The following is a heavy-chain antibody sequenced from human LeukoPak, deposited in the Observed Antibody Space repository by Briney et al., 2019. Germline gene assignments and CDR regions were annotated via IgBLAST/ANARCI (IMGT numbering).Heavy chain of an antibody. CDR3: ARFITMVRGRGFDY. J-gene: IGHJ4*02. CDR2: ISGSGGST. Sequence: PGGSLRLSCAASGFTFSSYGMSWVRQAPGKGLEWISSISGSGGSTCYADSVKGRFTISRDNSKNTLYLQMNSLRAEDTAVYYCARFITMVRGRGFDYWGQGTLVTVSS. CDR1: GFTFSSYG. D-gene: IGHD3-10*01. V-gene: IGHV3-23*01.